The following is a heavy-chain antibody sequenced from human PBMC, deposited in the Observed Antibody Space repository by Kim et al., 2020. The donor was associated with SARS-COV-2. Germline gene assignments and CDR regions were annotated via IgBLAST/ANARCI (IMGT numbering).Heavy chain of an antibody. CDR3: ARDRGGDAFDI. CDR2: IHYSGSS. J-gene: IGHJ3*02. CDR1: GGSVSSGSYY. Sequence: SETLSLTCTVSGGSVSSGSYYWSWIRQPSGKGLEWIGYIHYSGSSNYNPSLKSRVTISVDTSKNQFSLKLSSVTAADTAVYYCARDRGGDAFDIWGQGTMVAVSS. D-gene: IGHD3-10*01. V-gene: IGHV4-61*01.